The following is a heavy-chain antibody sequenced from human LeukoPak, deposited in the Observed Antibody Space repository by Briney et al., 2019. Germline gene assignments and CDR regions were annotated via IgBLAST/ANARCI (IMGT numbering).Heavy chain of an antibody. CDR2: IYYSGST. V-gene: IGHV4-59*01. CDR3: ARGEPGGYSSGWYNFDY. CDR1: GGSISSYY. J-gene: IGHJ4*02. D-gene: IGHD6-19*01. Sequence: SETLSLTCTVSGGSISSYYWSWIRQPPGKGLEWIGYIYYSGSTNYNPSLKSRVTISVDTSKNQFSLKLSSVTAADTAVYYCARGEPGGYSSGWYNFDYWGQGTLVTVSS.